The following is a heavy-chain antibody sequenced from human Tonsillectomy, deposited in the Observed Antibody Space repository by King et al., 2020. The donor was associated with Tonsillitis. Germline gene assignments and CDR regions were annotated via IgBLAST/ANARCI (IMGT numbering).Heavy chain of an antibody. CDR1: GGTFSSYA. CDR2: IIPIFGTA. V-gene: IGHV1-69*01. Sequence: QLVQSGAEVKKPGSSVKVSCKASGGTFSSYALSWVRQTPGQGLEWMGGIIPIFGTANYAQKVQGRVTITADESTSTAYMELGSLTSEDTAVYYCARDYRDYYDSSGFQGAFDFWGQGTMVTVSS. CDR3: ARDYRDYYDSSGFQGAFDF. D-gene: IGHD3-22*01. J-gene: IGHJ3*01.